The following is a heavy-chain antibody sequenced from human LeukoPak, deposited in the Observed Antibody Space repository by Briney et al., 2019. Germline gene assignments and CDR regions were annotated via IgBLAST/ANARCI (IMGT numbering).Heavy chain of an antibody. CDR3: GKYLQTTVGANDY. CDR2: ISGSGGAT. D-gene: IGHD1-26*01. V-gene: IGHV3-23*01. J-gene: IGHJ4*02. CDR1: GFTFSSYP. Sequence: PGGSLRLSCAASGFTFSSYPMTWVRQAPGKGLEWVSVISGSGGATFYGDSVQGRFTISRDNSRDTLYLQMNSLTAEDTAVYYCGKYLQTTVGANDYWGQGTLVTVSS.